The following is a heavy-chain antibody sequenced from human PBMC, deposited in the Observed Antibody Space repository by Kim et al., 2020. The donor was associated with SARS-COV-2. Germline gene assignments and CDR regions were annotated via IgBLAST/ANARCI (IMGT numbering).Heavy chain of an antibody. V-gene: IGHV3-23*01. Sequence: GGSLRLSCAASGFSFSNYGFNWILQAPGRGLEWVSGITAAGTGRFYPESVKGRFTISRDNSRSTLYLQMNSLRAEDTAVYYCAKVKSGTGNYGDWHFDI. CDR3: AKVKSGTGNYGDWHFDI. CDR2: ITAAGTGR. J-gene: IGHJ2*01. D-gene: IGHD3-10*01. CDR1: GFSFSNYG.